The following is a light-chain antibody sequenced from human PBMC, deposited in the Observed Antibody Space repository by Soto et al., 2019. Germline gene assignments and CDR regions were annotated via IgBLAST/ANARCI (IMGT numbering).Light chain of an antibody. CDR2: EVN. CDR1: SSDVGGYNY. V-gene: IGLV2-8*01. CDR3: SSYTDTRV. J-gene: IGLJ2*01. Sequence: QSALTQPPSASGSPGQSVAISCTGTSSDVGGYNYVSWYQQHPGKAPKLMIYEVNKRPSGVPDRFSGSKSGNTASLTVSGLQAEDEADYYCSSYTDTRVFGGGTKLTVL.